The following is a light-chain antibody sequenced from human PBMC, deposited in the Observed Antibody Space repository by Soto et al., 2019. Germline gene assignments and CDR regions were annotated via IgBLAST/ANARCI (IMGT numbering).Light chain of an antibody. CDR1: QNISNY. CDR2: DVS. J-gene: IGKJ1*01. CDR3: QXYHSWPKT. Sequence: IVLTQSPATLSLSPGKRATLSCRASQNISNYLIWYQQKPGQAPRLLIYDVSNRATGIPXRFSGSGSGTEFTLTISSLQSEDFAVYYCQXYHSWPKTXGQGTKVDI. V-gene: IGKV3-11*01.